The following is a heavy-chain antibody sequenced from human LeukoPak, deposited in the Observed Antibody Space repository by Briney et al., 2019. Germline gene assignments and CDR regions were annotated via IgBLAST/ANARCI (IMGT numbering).Heavy chain of an antibody. D-gene: IGHD3-9*01. CDR3: ARDPGDNFRYFAWPPGWSNP. Sequence: ASVKVSCKASGYTFTGYYMHWVRQAPGQGLEWMGWINPNSGGTNYAQKFQGRVTMTRDTSISTAYMELSRLRSDDTAVYYCARDPGDNFRYFAWPPGWSNPWGQGTLVTVSS. V-gene: IGHV1-2*02. CDR1: GYTFTGYY. J-gene: IGHJ5*02. CDR2: INPNSGGT.